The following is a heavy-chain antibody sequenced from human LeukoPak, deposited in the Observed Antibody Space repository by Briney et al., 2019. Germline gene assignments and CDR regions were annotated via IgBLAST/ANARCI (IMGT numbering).Heavy chain of an antibody. CDR2: INYSGSS. V-gene: IGHV4-59*11. CDR3: SGDGTRFNVPGAY. J-gene: IGHJ4*02. CDR1: AASISSHY. Sequence: PSETLSLTCSVSAASISSHYWSWIRQPPGKGLEWIGYINYSGSSTCNASLKSRVDISPATTKNQSSFKLTCVTGADTAGYYFSGDGTRFNVPGAYWGEGTLGTVSS. D-gene: IGHD2-2*01.